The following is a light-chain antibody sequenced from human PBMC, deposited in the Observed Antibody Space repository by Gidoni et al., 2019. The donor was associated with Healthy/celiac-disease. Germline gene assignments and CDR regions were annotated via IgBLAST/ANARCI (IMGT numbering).Light chain of an antibody. Sequence: QSALTQPASVYGFPGQSITISCTGTSSDVGGYNYVSWYQQHPGKAPKLMIYDVSNRPSGVSNRFSGSKSGNTASLTISGLQAEDEADYYCSSYTSSSTRVFGTGTKVTVL. CDR3: SSYTSSSTRV. CDR2: DVS. CDR1: SSDVGGYNY. V-gene: IGLV2-14*01. J-gene: IGLJ1*01.